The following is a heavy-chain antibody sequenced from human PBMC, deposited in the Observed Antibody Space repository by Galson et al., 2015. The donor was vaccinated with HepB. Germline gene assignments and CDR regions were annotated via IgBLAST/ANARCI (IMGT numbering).Heavy chain of an antibody. Sequence: SVKVSCKASGYKFTSYGISWVRQAPGQGLEWMAWISTNSGRTTYAWRLLGRLTLTTDTSTSTAYMELRSLRSDDTAIYYCARDRSHSLDFWGQGTLVTVSS. CDR2: ISTNSGRT. CDR1: GYKFTSYG. CDR3: ARDRSHSLDF. V-gene: IGHV1-18*01. J-gene: IGHJ4*02. D-gene: IGHD2-15*01.